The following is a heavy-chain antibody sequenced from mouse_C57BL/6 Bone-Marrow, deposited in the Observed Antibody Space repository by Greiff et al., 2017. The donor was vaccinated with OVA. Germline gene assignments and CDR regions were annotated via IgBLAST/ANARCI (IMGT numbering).Heavy chain of an antibody. CDR1: GYTFTSYW. CDR2: INPSNGGT. V-gene: IGHV1-53*01. J-gene: IGHJ2*01. D-gene: IGHD6-1*01. CDR3: ARRTVGLYYFGY. Sequence: QVQLKQPGTELVKPGASVKLSCKASGYTFTSYWMHWVKQRPGQGLEWLGNINPSNGGTNYNEKFKIKATLTVDKSSSTAYMQLSSLTSEDSAVYYCARRTVGLYYFGYWGQSTTLTVSS.